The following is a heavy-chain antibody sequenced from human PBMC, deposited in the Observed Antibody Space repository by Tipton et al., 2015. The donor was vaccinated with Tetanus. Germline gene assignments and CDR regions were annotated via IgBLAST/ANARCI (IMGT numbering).Heavy chain of an antibody. CDR1: GYTFTRYG. J-gene: IGHJ4*02. CDR2: IDTDNGKA. D-gene: IGHD2-2*01. Sequence: QLVQSGAEVKKPGASVKVSCKASGYTFTRYGISWVRQARGQGLEWMGWIDTDNGKANYAQRFQDRVTMTTDASSSTVYMELRSLRSDDTAIYFCARTLAYCSRDACYHLRGYEFWGQGTLVTVST. V-gene: IGHV1-18*01. CDR3: ARTLAYCSRDACYHLRGYEF.